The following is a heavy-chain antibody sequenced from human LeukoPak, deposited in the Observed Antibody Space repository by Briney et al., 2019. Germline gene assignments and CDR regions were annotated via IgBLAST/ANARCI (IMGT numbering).Heavy chain of an antibody. CDR3: ARGRYCSSTSCYADYYGSGSYLY. J-gene: IGHJ4*02. D-gene: IGHD2-2*01. V-gene: IGHV4-34*01. Sequence: PSETLSLTCAVYGGSFSGYYWSWIRQPPGKGLEWIGEINHSGSTNYNPSLKSRVTISVDTSKNQFSLKPSSVTAADTAVYYCARGRYCSSTSCYADYYGSGSYLYWGQGTLVTVSS. CDR2: INHSGST. CDR1: GGSFSGYY.